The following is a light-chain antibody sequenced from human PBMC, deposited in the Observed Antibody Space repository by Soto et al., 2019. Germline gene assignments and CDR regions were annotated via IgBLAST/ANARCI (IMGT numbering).Light chain of an antibody. V-gene: IGKV3-15*01. Sequence: EIVLTQSPVTLSVSPGERATLSCRASHSISTTVVWYQQKPGQAPRLLIYGASTRATGVPARFSGSGSGTEFTLTISSLQSEDFAVYYCQQYNSWVTFGGGTKVDIK. J-gene: IGKJ4*01. CDR1: HSISTT. CDR2: GAS. CDR3: QQYNSWVT.